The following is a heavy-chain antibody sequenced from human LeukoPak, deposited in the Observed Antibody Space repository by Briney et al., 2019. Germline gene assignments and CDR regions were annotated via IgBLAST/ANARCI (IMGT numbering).Heavy chain of an antibody. D-gene: IGHD6-13*01. V-gene: IGHV4-39*07. J-gene: IGHJ6*02. CDR3: ARDRPRVYSSYGMDV. CDR1: GGSISSSSYY. Sequence: SETLSLTCTVSGGSISSSSYYWGWIRQPPGKGLEWIGSIYYSGSTYYNPSLKSRVTISVDTSKNQFSLKLSSVTAADTAVYYCARDRPRVYSSYGMDVWGQGTTVTVSS. CDR2: IYYSGST.